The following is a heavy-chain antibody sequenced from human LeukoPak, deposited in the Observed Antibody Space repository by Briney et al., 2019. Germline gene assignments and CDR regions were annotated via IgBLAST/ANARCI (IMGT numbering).Heavy chain of an antibody. V-gene: IGHV4-39*01. CDR3: ARGLGGTTN. CDR2: IYDSGST. CDR1: GGSIRSSYYY. Sequence: SETLSLTCTVSGGSIRSSYYYWGWIRQPPGKGLEWIGSIYDSGSTYYNPSLKSRVTISVDTSKNQFSLKLNSVTAADTAVYYCARGLGGTTNWGQGTLVTVSS. J-gene: IGHJ4*02. D-gene: IGHD3-10*01.